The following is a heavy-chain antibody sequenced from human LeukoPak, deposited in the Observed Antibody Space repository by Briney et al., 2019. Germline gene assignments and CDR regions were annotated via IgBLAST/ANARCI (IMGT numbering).Heavy chain of an antibody. Sequence: GYTFTGYYXXWVRQAPGQGLEWMGWINPNSGGTNYAQKFQGRVTMTRDTSISTAYMELSRLRSDDTAVYYCARDTAFDYWGQGTLVTVSS. J-gene: IGHJ4*02. V-gene: IGHV1-2*02. CDR1: GYTFTGYY. D-gene: IGHD5-18*01. CDR3: ARDTAFDY. CDR2: INPNSGGT.